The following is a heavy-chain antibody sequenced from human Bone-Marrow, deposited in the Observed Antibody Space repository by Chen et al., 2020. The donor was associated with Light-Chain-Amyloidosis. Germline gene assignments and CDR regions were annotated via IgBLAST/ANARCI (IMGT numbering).Heavy chain of an antibody. V-gene: IGHV3-23*01. J-gene: IGHJ4*02. D-gene: IGHD3-22*01. Sequence: EMQLLESGGGLEQPGGSLRLSCAASGFSFRTTAMTWVRQAPGKGLEWISTIGGIADNTYYADSVSGRFTISRANSRNTLYLQMNSLRVEDTAVYYCATNYYGGPLDFWGQGTLVTVSS. CDR3: ATNYYGGPLDF. CDR2: IGGIADNT. CDR1: GFSFRTTA.